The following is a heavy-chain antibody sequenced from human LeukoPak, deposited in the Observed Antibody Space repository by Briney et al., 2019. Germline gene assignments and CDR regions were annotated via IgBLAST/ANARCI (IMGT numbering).Heavy chain of an antibody. CDR2: ISSRSSYV. D-gene: IGHD3-10*02. J-gene: IGHJ6*04. CDR3: AELGITMIGGV. V-gene: IGHV3-21*01. CDR1: GFTFSNYS. Sequence: GGSLRLSCAASGFTFSNYSMNWVRQAPGKGLEWVSSISSRSSYVYHADSVKGRFTISRDNAKNSLYLQMNSLRAEDTAVYYCAELGITMIGGVWGKGTTVTISS.